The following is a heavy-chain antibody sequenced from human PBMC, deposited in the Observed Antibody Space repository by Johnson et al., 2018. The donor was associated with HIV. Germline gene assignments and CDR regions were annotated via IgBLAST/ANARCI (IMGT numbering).Heavy chain of an antibody. Sequence: NCVRQAPGNGLELVGQVNPNGGNTYLIDSGKDRFNTSRDNAKNSLYLQMNSLRAEDTAVYYCAKDMVAAAGIYSGIAFDIWGQGTMVTVSS. CDR3: AKDMVAAAGIYSGIAFDI. V-gene: IGHV3-25*04. CDR2: VNPNGGNT. D-gene: IGHD6-13*01. J-gene: IGHJ3*02.